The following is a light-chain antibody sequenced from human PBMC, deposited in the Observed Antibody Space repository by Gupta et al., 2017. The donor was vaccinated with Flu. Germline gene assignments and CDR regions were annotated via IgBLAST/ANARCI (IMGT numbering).Light chain of an antibody. CDR1: QRISCY. CDR3: QHSNSTLWS. CDR2: AAS. J-gene: IGKJ1*01. V-gene: IGKV1-39*01. Sequence: DIQMTQSSSSLSAYVGDRVTITCRASQRISCYLYWYQQKPGNAPKLMIYAASSGKRGVPSRFSGSCFGTDFTLTIIMLQPEYFVNYYCQHSNSTLWSVGQGTQVEIK.